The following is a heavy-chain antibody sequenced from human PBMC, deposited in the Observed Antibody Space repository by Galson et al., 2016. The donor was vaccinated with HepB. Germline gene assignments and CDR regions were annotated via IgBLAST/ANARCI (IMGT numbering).Heavy chain of an antibody. CDR2: IVVGSGHT. CDR3: AAETGYCANDVCHHFYYYYGLDV. V-gene: IGHV1-58*01. D-gene: IGHD2-8*01. CDR1: GFTFTNSA. Sequence: SVKVSCKASGFTFTNSAVHWVRQARGQRLEWIGWIVVGSGHTNYAQKFQQRVTITRDMSTSTTYMELSSLRSEDTAVYYCAAETGYCANDVCHHFYYYYGLDVWGQGTTVTVSS. J-gene: IGHJ6*02.